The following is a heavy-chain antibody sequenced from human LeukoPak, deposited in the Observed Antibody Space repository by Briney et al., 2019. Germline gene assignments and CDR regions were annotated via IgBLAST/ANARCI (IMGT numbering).Heavy chain of an antibody. Sequence: SETLSLTCAVYGGSFSGYYWSWIRQPPGKGLEWIGEINHSGSTNYNPSLKSRVTISVDTSKNQFSLKLSSVTAADTAVYYCVRLPGYYDASDIWGQGTMVTVSS. V-gene: IGHV4-34*01. CDR2: INHSGST. D-gene: IGHD2/OR15-2a*01. CDR3: VRLPGYYDASDI. CDR1: GGSFSGYY. J-gene: IGHJ3*02.